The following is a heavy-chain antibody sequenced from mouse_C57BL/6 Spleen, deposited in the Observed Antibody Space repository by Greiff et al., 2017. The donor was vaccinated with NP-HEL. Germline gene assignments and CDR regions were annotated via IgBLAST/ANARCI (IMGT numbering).Heavy chain of an antibody. V-gene: IGHV1-82*01. CDR3: AREGITTVVANYAMDY. D-gene: IGHD1-1*01. J-gene: IGHJ4*01. CDR1: GYAFSSSW. Sequence: VQLQQSGPELVKPGASVKISCKASGYAFSSSWMNWVKQRPGKGLEWIGRIYPGDGDTNYNGKFKGKATLTADKSSSTAYMQLSSLTSEDSAVYFCAREGITTVVANYAMDYWGQGTSVTVSS. CDR2: IYPGDGDT.